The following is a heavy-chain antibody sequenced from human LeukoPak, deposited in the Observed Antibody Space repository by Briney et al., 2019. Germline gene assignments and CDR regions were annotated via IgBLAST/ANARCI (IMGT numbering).Heavy chain of an antibody. D-gene: IGHD3-22*01. CDR3: ARVDSSGYFFTFDY. V-gene: IGHV4-59*01. CDR1: GGSISSYY. Sequence: SETLSLTCTVSGGSISSYYWSWIRQPPGKGLEWIGYIYYSGSTNYNPSLKSRVTISVDTSKNQFSLKLSSVTAADTAVYYCARVDSSGYFFTFDYWGQGTLVTVSS. J-gene: IGHJ4*02. CDR2: IYYSGST.